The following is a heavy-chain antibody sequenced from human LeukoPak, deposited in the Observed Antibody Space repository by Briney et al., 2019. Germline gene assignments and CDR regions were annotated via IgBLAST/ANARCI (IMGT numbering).Heavy chain of an antibody. J-gene: IGHJ4*02. Sequence: GGSLRLSCEASGFTFSSDWMNWVRQTPEKGLEWLASIKKDGSQKIYVDSVKGRFTISRDNAKNSLHLQMNSLRGEDTAVYYCARGAERSGYDYWGQGTLVTVAS. D-gene: IGHD3-22*01. CDR1: GFTFSSDW. V-gene: IGHV3-7*01. CDR2: IKKDGSQK. CDR3: ARGAERSGYDY.